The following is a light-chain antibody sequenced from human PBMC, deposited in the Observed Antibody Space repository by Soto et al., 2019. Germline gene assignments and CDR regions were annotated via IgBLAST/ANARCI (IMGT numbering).Light chain of an antibody. CDR3: CSYAGSPRYV. CDR2: DVS. Sequence: QSALTQPRSVSGSPGQSVTISCTGTSSDVGGYNYVSCYQQHPGKAPKVMIYDVSERPSGVPDRFSGSKSGNTASLTISGLQAEDEADYYCCSYAGSPRYVLGTGTKVTVL. J-gene: IGLJ1*01. V-gene: IGLV2-11*01. CDR1: SSDVGGYNY.